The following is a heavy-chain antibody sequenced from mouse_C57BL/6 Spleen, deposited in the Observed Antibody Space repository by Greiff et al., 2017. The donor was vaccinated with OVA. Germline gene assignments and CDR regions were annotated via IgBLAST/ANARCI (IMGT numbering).Heavy chain of an antibody. Sequence: EVQVVESGGGLVQPKGSLKLSCAASGFSFNTYAMNWVRQAPGKGLEWVARIRSKSNNYATYYADSVKDRFTISRDDSESMLYLQMNNLKTEDTAMYYCVRHVRGSSFDYWGQGTTLTVSS. V-gene: IGHV10-1*01. J-gene: IGHJ2*01. D-gene: IGHD1-1*01. CDR1: GFSFNTYA. CDR2: IRSKSNNYAT. CDR3: VRHVRGSSFDY.